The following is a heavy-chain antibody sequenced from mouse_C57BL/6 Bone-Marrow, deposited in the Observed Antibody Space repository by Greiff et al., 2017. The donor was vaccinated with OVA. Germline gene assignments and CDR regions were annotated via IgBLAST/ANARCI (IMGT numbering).Heavy chain of an antibody. CDR2: IYPGSGST. CDR1: GYTFTSYW. D-gene: IGHD2-4*01. J-gene: IGHJ2*01. V-gene: IGHV1-55*01. CDR3: ARANSYYEYAYYFDY. Sequence: QVQLQQPGAELVKPGASVKMSCKASGYTFTSYWITWVKQRPGQGLEWIGDIYPGSGSTNYNEKFKSKATLTVDTSSSTAYMQLSSLTSEDSAVYYCARANSYYEYAYYFDYGGQGTTPTVSS.